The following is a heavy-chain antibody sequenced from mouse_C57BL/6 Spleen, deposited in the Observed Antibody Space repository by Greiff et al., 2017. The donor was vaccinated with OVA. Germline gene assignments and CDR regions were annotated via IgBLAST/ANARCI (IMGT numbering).Heavy chain of an antibody. CDR2: INPSNGGT. Sequence: QVQLQQSGTELVKPGASVKLSCKASGYTFTSYWMHWVKQRPGQGLEWIGNINPSNGGTNYNEKFKSKATLTVDKSSSTAYMQLSSLTSEDSAVYYCARDATVVAGDYAMDYWGQGTSVTVSS. D-gene: IGHD1-1*01. CDR1: GYTFTSYW. J-gene: IGHJ4*01. V-gene: IGHV1-53*01. CDR3: ARDATVVAGDYAMDY.